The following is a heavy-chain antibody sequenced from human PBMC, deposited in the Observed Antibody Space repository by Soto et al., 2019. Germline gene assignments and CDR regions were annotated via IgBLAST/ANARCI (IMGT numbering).Heavy chain of an antibody. CDR3: AILRGYLDY. D-gene: IGHD2-15*01. V-gene: IGHV4-39*01. Sequence: SETLSLTCTVSGGSISSSSYYWGWIRQPPGKGLEWIASIYYSGSTYYNPSLESRVTISVDTSKNQFSLKLSSVTAADTAVYYCAILRGYLDYWGRGTLVTVSS. CDR1: GGSISSSSYY. J-gene: IGHJ4*02. CDR2: IYYSGST.